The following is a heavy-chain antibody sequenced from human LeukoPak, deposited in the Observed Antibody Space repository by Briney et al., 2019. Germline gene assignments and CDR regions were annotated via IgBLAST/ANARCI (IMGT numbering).Heavy chain of an antibody. CDR3: ARENGDFDY. V-gene: IGHV1-46*01. CDR2: INPSAGST. Sequence: ASVKVSCKASGYTFTNYYLHWVRQAPGQGLEWMGVINPSAGSTSYAQKFQGRVTMTRDTSTSTVYMELSSLRSEDTAVYYCARENGDFDYWGQGTLVTVSS. D-gene: IGHD4-17*01. CDR1: GYTFTNYY. J-gene: IGHJ4*02.